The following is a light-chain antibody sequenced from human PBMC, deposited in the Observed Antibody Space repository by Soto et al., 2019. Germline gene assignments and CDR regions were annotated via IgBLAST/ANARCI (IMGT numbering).Light chain of an antibody. CDR3: QQYAILPRT. J-gene: IGKJ1*01. CDR1: QSISSW. CDR2: KAS. Sequence: DIRMSLSPSALSAYVGDRVTITCRASQSISSWLAWYQQKPGQAPNLLIYKASSLESGVPSRFSGSGSGTEFTLTVSSLQPDDFATYYCQQYAILPRTFGHGTKVDIK. V-gene: IGKV1-5*03.